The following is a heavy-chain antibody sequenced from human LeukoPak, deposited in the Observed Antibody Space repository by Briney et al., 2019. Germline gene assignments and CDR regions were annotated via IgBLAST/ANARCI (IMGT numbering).Heavy chain of an antibody. D-gene: IGHD1-26*01. V-gene: IGHV4-39*01. CDR2: IYYSGST. Sequence: PSETLSLTCTVSGGSITSSTDYWGWIRQPPGKGLEWIGSIYYSGSTYYNPSLKSRVTISVDTSKNQFSLKLSSVTAADTAVYYCARPIVGATTNWFDPWGQGTLVTVSS. CDR3: ARPIVGATTNWFDP. CDR1: GGSITSSTDY. J-gene: IGHJ5*02.